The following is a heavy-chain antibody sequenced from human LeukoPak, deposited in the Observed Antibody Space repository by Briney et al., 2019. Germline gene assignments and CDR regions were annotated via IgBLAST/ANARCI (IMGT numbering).Heavy chain of an antibody. CDR2: ISGSGGST. J-gene: IGHJ4*02. Sequence: GGSLRLSCAASGFTFSSYAMSWVRQAPGKGLEWVSAISGSGGSTYYADSVKGRFTISRDNSKNTLYLQMSSLRAEDTAVYYCAKGGTIFGVVIDFDYWGQGTLVTVSS. CDR1: GFTFSSYA. V-gene: IGHV3-23*01. CDR3: AKGGTIFGVVIDFDY. D-gene: IGHD3-3*01.